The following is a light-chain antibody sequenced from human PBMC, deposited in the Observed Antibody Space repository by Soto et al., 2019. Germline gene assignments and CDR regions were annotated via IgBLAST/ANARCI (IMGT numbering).Light chain of an antibody. CDR1: QTIRRC. CDR3: QQRNTWSPIT. V-gene: IGKV3-11*01. Sequence: DIMLTQSPATLSLSTGERATIPCRASQTIRRCLAWYQQKPGQAPKLLIYDASTRTTGIPSRFSGSGSETEFTLTITSLEPEDFAVHYCQQRNTWSPITLGQGTLVAIK. CDR2: DAS. J-gene: IGKJ5*01.